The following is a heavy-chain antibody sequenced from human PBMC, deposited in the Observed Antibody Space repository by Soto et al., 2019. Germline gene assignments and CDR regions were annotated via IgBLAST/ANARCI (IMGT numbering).Heavy chain of an antibody. V-gene: IGHV3-33*03. Sequence: QVHLAESGGGVVQPGTCLRLSCAASGFPFDRYAIHWVRQAPGKGLEWVAAIWYDGSYTYYGESVKGRFLISRDNSKNTVFLEMNSLRAEDAAVYFCAKGRIAVAAGAFDSWGPGTRVIVSS. CDR1: GFPFDRYA. CDR3: AKGRIAVAAGAFDS. D-gene: IGHD6-19*01. CDR2: IWYDGSYT. J-gene: IGHJ3*01.